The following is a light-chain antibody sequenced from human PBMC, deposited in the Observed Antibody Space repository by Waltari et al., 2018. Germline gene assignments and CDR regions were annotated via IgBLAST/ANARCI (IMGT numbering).Light chain of an antibody. Sequence: QSVLTPPPSVSGAPGQRVTISCTGSSSNIGAGYDVHWYQQLPGTAPNLLIYGNSNRPSGVPDRFAGSKSGTSASLAITGLQAEDDADYYCQSYDSSLSGVVFGGGTKLTVL. CDR2: GNS. J-gene: IGLJ2*01. CDR1: SSNIGAGYD. V-gene: IGLV1-40*01. CDR3: QSYDSSLSGVV.